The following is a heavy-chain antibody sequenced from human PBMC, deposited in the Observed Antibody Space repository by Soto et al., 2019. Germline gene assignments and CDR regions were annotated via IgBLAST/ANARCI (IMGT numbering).Heavy chain of an antibody. Sequence: GGSLRLSCAASGFTFSSYSMNWVRQAPGKGLEWVSYISSSSSTIYYADSVKGRFTISRDNAKNSLYLQMNSLRAEDTAVYYCARDLWGFVVVQEYMDVWGKGTTVTVSS. CDR3: ARDLWGFVVVQEYMDV. J-gene: IGHJ6*03. CDR2: ISSSSSTI. V-gene: IGHV3-48*01. CDR1: GFTFSSYS. D-gene: IGHD2-2*01.